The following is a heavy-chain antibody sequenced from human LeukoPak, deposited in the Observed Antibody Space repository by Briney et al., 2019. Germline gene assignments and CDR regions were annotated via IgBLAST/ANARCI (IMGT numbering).Heavy chain of an antibody. CDR3: AKGYSAYQRYYYYYMDV. CDR2: ISWDGGST. J-gene: IGHJ6*03. D-gene: IGHD5-12*01. Sequence: GGSLRLSCAASGFTFDDYGMSWVRQAPGKGLEWVSLISWDGGSTYYADSVKGRFTISRDNSKNSLYLQMNSLRAEDTALYYCAKGYSAYQRYYYYYMDVWGKGTTVTVSS. V-gene: IGHV3-43D*03. CDR1: GFTFDDYG.